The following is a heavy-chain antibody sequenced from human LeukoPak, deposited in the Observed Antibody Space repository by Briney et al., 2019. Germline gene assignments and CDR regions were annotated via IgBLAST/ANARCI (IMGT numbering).Heavy chain of an antibody. CDR3: ARLIFGVVSYWYFDL. Sequence: PSETLSLTCTVSGGSISSSSYYWGWIRQPPGKGLEWIGSIYYSGSTYYNPSLKSRVTISVDTSKNQFSLKLSSVTAADTAVYYCARLIFGVVSYWYFDLWGRGTLVTVSS. CDR1: GGSISSSSYY. CDR2: IYYSGST. J-gene: IGHJ2*01. D-gene: IGHD3-3*02. V-gene: IGHV4-39*01.